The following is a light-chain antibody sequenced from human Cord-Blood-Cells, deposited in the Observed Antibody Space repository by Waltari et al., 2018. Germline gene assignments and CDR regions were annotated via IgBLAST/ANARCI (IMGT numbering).Light chain of an antibody. CDR3: QVWDSSTGV. Sequence: SYELTQPPSVSVSPGQTASITCSGDKLGDKYACWYQQKPGHSPVLVIYQDSKRPSGIPERFSGSNSGNTATLTISGTQAMDEADYYCQVWDSSTGVFGTGTKVTVL. CDR2: QDS. V-gene: IGLV3-1*01. CDR1: KLGDKY. J-gene: IGLJ1*01.